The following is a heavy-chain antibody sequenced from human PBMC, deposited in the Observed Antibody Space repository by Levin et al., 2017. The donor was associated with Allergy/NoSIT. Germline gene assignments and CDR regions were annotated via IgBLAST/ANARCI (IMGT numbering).Heavy chain of an antibody. CDR3: VYYRDGPYIHIAY. CDR2: ISGNSRTI. CDR1: GFTFSSYA. Sequence: PGESLKISCVVSGFTFSSYAMSWIRQTPDKGLEWISIISGNSRTIYYADSVRGRFTISRDNSKNTLFLQMNSLSAQDTALYYCVYYRDGPYIHIAYWGQGTLVTVSS. J-gene: IGHJ4*02. V-gene: IGHV3-23*01. D-gene: IGHD2-8*01.